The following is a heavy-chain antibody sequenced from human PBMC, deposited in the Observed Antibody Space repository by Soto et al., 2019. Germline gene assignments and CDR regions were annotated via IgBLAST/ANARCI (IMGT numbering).Heavy chain of an antibody. CDR3: ARVFSNYGFHWFDP. V-gene: IGHV4-34*01. CDR2: INHSGST. Sequence: PSETLSLTCAVYGGSFSGYYWSWIRQPPGKGLEWIGEINHSGSTNYNPSLKSRVTISVDTSKNQFSLKLSSVTAADTAVYYCARVFSNYGFHWFDPWGQGTLVTVSS. J-gene: IGHJ5*02. CDR1: GGSFSGYY. D-gene: IGHD4-4*01.